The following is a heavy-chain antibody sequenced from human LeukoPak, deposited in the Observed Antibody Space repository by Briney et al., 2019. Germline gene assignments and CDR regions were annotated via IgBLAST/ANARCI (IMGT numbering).Heavy chain of an antibody. V-gene: IGHV3-23*01. Sequence: GGSLRLSCAASGFTFRRYGMTWVRQAPGKGLEWVSSISGSGGSTFYADSVKGRFTISRDNSKNTLYLQMNSLRAEDTAVYYCAKRSGYYYDSSGGYLDYWGQGTLVTVSS. J-gene: IGHJ4*02. D-gene: IGHD3-22*01. CDR1: GFTFRRYG. CDR2: ISGSGGST. CDR3: AKRSGYYYDSSGGYLDY.